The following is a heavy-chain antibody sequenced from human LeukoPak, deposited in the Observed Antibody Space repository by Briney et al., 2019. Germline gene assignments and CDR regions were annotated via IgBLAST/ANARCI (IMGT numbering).Heavy chain of an antibody. D-gene: IGHD6-19*01. Sequence: SETLSLTCTVSGGSISGSNYYWGWIRQPPGKGLEWIGSISYSENTDYNPSLQSRVTISVDTSKNQFSLNLRSVTAADTALYYCARHLPQISGSKRGFDYWGQGTLAPVSS. CDR1: GGSISGSNYY. J-gene: IGHJ4*02. CDR2: ISYSENT. CDR3: ARHLPQISGSKRGFDY. V-gene: IGHV4-39*01.